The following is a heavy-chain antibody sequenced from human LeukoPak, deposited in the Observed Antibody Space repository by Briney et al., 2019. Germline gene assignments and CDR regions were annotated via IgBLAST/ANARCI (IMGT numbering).Heavy chain of an antibody. D-gene: IGHD3-16*02. CDR1: GFTFSSAA. CDR2: IGSSGGST. V-gene: IGHV3-23*01. J-gene: IGHJ3*01. Sequence: SGGSLRLSCAASGFTFSSAAMTWVRQAPGKGLEWVSLIGSSGGSTYYADSVKGRFTISRDNSKNTLSLQMNSLRVEDTAIYYCAKDIHLSTWGLGTMVTVSS. CDR3: AKDIHLST.